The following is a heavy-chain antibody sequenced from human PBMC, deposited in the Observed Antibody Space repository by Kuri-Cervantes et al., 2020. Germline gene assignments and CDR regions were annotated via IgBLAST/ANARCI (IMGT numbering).Heavy chain of an antibody. Sequence: GESLKISCAASGFTVSSNYMSWVRQAPGKGLKWVSVIYSGGSTYYADSVKGRFTISRDNSKNTLYLQMNSLRAEDTAVYYCARDSEYFDWLLPAGYYYGMDVWGQGTTVTVSS. CDR1: GFTVSSNY. J-gene: IGHJ6*02. V-gene: IGHV3-66*01. CDR3: ARDSEYFDWLLPAGYYYGMDV. CDR2: IYSGGST. D-gene: IGHD3-9*01.